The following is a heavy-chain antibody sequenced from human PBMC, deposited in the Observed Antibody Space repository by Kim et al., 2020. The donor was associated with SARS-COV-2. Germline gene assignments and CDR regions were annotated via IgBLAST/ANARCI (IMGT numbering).Heavy chain of an antibody. J-gene: IGHJ4*02. V-gene: IGHV3-74*01. CDR3: ARDYASLADY. CDR2: IEHDGTIT. Sequence: GGSLRLSCAASGFTFRNYAMHWVRHAPGKGLVWVSRIEHDGTITDYADSVKGRFTISRDNAKSTMSLQMNNLRAEDTAVYYCARDYASLADYWGQGTRVTVSS. D-gene: IGHD3-16*01. CDR1: GFTFRNYA.